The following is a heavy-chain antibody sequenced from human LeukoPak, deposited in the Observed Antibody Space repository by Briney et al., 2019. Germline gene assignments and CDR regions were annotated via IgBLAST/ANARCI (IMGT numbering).Heavy chain of an antibody. CDR3: TRDQGYYDSSGYLSGYYYYYMDV. J-gene: IGHJ6*03. V-gene: IGHV3-49*04. D-gene: IGHD3-22*01. Sequence: GGSLRLSCTASGFTFGDYAMSWVRQAPGKGLEGVGFIRSKAYGGTTEYAASVKGRFTISRDDSKSIAYLQMNSLKTEDTAVYYCTRDQGYYDSSGYLSGYYYYYMDVWGKGTTVTVSS. CDR2: IRSKAYGGTT. CDR1: GFTFGDYA.